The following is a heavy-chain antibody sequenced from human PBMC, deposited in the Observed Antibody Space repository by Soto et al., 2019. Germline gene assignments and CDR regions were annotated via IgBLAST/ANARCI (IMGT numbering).Heavy chain of an antibody. CDR1: GFTALSYA. V-gene: IGHV1-3*01. CDR2: LNGGVDGT. CDR3: AREVEGVTSFDY. D-gene: IGHD3-10*01. Sequence: QVRLIQSGPEMMQPGASVRVSCTASGFTALSYAFHWVRQAPGQGPEWLGWLNGGVDGTSYSQRLQGRVTISRDTSTNTVYLEVKSLTSEDTAVYYCAREVEGVTSFDYWGQGTLVTVSS. J-gene: IGHJ4*02.